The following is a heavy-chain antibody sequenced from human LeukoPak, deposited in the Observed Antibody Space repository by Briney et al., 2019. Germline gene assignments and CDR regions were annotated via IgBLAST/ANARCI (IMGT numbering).Heavy chain of an antibody. J-gene: IGHJ3*02. CDR1: GGSISSGGYY. CDR3: ARGKLLRYFDWLSRTADAFDI. V-gene: IGHV4-31*03. Sequence: SETLSPTCTVSGGSISSGGYYWSWIRQHPGKGLEWIGYIYYSGSTYYNPSLKSRVTISVDTSKNQFSLKLSSVTAADTAVYYCARGKLLRYFDWLSRTADAFDIWGQGTMVTVSS. D-gene: IGHD3-9*01. CDR2: IYYSGST.